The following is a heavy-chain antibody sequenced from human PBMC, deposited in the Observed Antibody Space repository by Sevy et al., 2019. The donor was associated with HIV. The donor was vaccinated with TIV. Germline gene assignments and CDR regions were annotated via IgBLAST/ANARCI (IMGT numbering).Heavy chain of an antibody. J-gene: IGHJ3*02. Sequence: SETLSLTCAVYGGSFSGYYWSWIRQPPGKGLEWIGEINHSGSTNYNPSLKSRVTISVDTSKNQFSLKLSSVTAADAAVYYCARHCTGTSCSHTFDIWGQGTMVTVSS. CDR1: GGSFSGYY. CDR2: INHSGST. CDR3: ARHCTGTSCSHTFDI. D-gene: IGHD2-2*01. V-gene: IGHV4-34*01.